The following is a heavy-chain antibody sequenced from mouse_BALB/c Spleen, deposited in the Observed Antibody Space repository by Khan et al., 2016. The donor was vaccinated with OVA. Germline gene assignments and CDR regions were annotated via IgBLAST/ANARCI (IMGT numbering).Heavy chain of an antibody. CDR2: IWNGGNT. V-gene: IGHV2-2*01. CDR3: ARHSYRYDFTY. CDR1: GFSLTTYG. Sequence: QVRLQQSGPGLVQPSQSLSITCTVSGFSLTTYGIHWVRQSPGKGLEWLGVIWNGGNTDYNAPFISRLNISQDNSKSQVFFKMNSLQADDTVIYYCARHSYRYDFTYWGQGTLVTVSA. J-gene: IGHJ3*01. D-gene: IGHD2-12*01.